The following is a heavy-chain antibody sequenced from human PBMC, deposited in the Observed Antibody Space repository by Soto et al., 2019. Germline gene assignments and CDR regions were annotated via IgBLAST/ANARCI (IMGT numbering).Heavy chain of an antibody. V-gene: IGHV3-23*01. CDR3: AKVYGGIRGYYYYGMDV. D-gene: IGHD3-10*01. Sequence: GESLKISCAASGFTFSSYAMSWVRQAPGKGLEWVSAISGSGGSTYYADSVKGRFTISRDNSKNTLYLQMNSLRAEDTAVYYCAKVYGGIRGYYYYGMDVWGQGTTVTVSS. CDR1: GFTFSSYA. CDR2: ISGSGGST. J-gene: IGHJ6*02.